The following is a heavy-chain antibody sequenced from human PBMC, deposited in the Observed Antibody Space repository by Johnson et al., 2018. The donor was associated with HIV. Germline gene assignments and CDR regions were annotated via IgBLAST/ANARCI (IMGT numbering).Heavy chain of an antibody. Sequence: QVQLVESGGALVQPGGSLRLSCAASGFTFSASAMHWVRQAPGKGLEWVAVISYSGSNNYYAASVKGRFTISRDNAKNSLFLQMNSLRAEDTAVYYCARVGANFDAFDIWGQGTMVTVSS. CDR3: ARVGANFDAFDI. J-gene: IGHJ3*02. CDR1: GFTFSASA. CDR2: ISYSGSNN. V-gene: IGHV3-30*04. D-gene: IGHD4/OR15-4a*01.